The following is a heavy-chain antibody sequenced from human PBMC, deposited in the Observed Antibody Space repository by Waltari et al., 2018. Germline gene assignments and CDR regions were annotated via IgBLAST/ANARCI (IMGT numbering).Heavy chain of an antibody. V-gene: IGHV4-59*01. CDR2: FDDPGST. Sequence: QVQLQESGPGLLKPSETLSLTCTVSGGSISSTLWTWIRPPPGKGLEWIGNFDDPGSTKYNPSLRSQVTISVDTSKTQFSLRLSSVTAADTAVYYCARFVRGRYFDYWGQGSLATVSS. CDR1: GGSISSTL. CDR3: ARFVRGRYFDY. J-gene: IGHJ4*02. D-gene: IGHD6-6*01.